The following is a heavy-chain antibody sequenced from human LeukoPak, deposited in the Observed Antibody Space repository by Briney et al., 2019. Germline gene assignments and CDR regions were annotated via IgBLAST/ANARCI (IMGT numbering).Heavy chain of an antibody. D-gene: IGHD3-22*01. CDR2: IIPIFGTA. J-gene: IGHJ6*02. CDR3: ARAGINYYDSSGPNYYYYGMDV. Sequence: GASVKVSCKASGGTFSSYAISWVRQAPGQGPEWMGGIIPIFGTANYAQKFQGRVTITADESTSTAYMELSSLRSEDTAVYYCARAGINYYDSSGPNYYYYGMDVWGQGTTVTVSS. CDR1: GGTFSSYA. V-gene: IGHV1-69*13.